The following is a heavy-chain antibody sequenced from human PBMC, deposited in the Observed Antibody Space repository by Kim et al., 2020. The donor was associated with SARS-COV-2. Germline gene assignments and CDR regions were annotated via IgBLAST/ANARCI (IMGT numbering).Heavy chain of an antibody. J-gene: IGHJ4*02. Sequence: GGSLRLSCAASGFTFSSYSMNWVRQAPGKGLEWVSSISSSSSFIYYADSVKGRFTISRDNAKNSLYLQMNSLRAEDTAVYYCATIVATTTVYWGQGTLVTVS. D-gene: IGHD5-12*01. CDR2: ISSSSSFI. CDR1: GFTFSSYS. V-gene: IGHV3-21*01. CDR3: ATIVATTTVY.